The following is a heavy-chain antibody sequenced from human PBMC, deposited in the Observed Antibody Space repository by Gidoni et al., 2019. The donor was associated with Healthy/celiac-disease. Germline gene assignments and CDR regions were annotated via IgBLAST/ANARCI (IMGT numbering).Heavy chain of an antibody. D-gene: IGHD3-22*01. V-gene: IGHV1-69*01. CDR3: ARDGYYYDSSGYYWFDY. Sequence: QVQLVQSGAAVQKPGSSVKVSCHASGGTFSSYAISWVRQAPGKGLEWMGGIIPIFGTANYAQKFQGRVTITADEYTSTAYMELSSLRSEDTAVYYCARDGYYYDSSGYYWFDYWGQGTRVTVSS. CDR2: IIPIFGTA. J-gene: IGHJ4*02. CDR1: GGTFSSYA.